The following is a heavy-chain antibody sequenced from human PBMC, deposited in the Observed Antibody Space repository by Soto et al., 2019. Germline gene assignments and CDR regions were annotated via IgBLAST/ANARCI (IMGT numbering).Heavy chain of an antibody. D-gene: IGHD3-3*01. J-gene: IGHJ6*02. V-gene: IGHV3-7*01. Sequence: GGSLRLSCAASGFTFSSYWMSWVRQAPGKGLEWVANIKQDGSEKYYVDSVKGRFTISRDNAKNSLYLQMNSLRAEDTAVYYCAKRTYYDLWSGPYYYGMDVWGQGTTVTVSS. CDR2: IKQDGSEK. CDR1: GFTFSSYW. CDR3: AKRTYYDLWSGPYYYGMDV.